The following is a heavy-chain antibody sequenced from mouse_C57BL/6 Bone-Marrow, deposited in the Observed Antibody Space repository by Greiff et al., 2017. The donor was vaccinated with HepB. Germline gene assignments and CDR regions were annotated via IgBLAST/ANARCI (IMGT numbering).Heavy chain of an antibody. V-gene: IGHV1-59*01. CDR3: ARDTTVVATGAY. D-gene: IGHD1-1*01. J-gene: IGHJ3*01. CDR2: IDPSDSYT. CDR1: GYTFTSYW. Sequence: QVQLKQPGAELVRPGTSVKLSCKASGYTFTSYWMHWVKQRPGQGLEWIGVIDPSDSYTNYNQKFKGKATLTVATSSSTAYMQLSSLTSEDSAVYYCARDTTVVATGAYWGQGTLVTVSA.